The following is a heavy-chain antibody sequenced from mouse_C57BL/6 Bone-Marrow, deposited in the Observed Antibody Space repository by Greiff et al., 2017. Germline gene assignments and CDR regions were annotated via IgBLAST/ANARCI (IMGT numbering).Heavy chain of an antibody. V-gene: IGHV14-1*01. J-gene: IGHJ4*01. Sequence: EVQLQQSGAELVRPGASVKLSCTASGFNIKDYYMHWVKQRPEQGLEWIGRIDPEDGDTEYAPKFQGKATMTADTASNTAYLQLSSLTSEDTSVYYCRWLLYAMGYWGQGTSVTVSS. CDR3: RWLLYAMGY. CDR1: GFNIKDYY. D-gene: IGHD2-3*01. CDR2: IDPEDGDT.